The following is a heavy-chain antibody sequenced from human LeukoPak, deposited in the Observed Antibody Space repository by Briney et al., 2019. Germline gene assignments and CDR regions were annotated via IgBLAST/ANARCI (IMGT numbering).Heavy chain of an antibody. CDR1: GGSFSGYY. D-gene: IGHD6-19*01. CDR3: ARAHLYSSGWFVY. CDR2: INHSGST. J-gene: IGHJ5*01. Sequence: SETLSLTCAVYGGSFSGYYWSWIRQPPGKGLEWIGEINHSGSTNYNPSLESRVTISVDTSKNQFSLKLSSVTAADTAVYYCARAHLYSSGWFVYWGQGTLVTVSS. V-gene: IGHV4-34*01.